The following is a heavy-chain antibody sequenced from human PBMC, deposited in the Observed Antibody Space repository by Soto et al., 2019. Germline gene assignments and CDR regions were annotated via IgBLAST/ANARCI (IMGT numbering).Heavy chain of an antibody. CDR3: ARDFDYTVTTPNFDY. Sequence: ASVKVSCKASGYTFTSYGICWVRQAPGQGLEWMGWISAYNGNTNYAQKLQGRVTMTTDTSTSTAYMELRSLRSDDTAVYYCARDFDYTVTTPNFDYWGQGTLVTV. J-gene: IGHJ4*02. D-gene: IGHD4-17*01. V-gene: IGHV1-18*04. CDR1: GYTFTSYG. CDR2: ISAYNGNT.